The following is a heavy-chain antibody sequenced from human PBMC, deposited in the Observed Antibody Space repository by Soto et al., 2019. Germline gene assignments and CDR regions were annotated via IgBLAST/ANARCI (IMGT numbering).Heavy chain of an antibody. J-gene: IGHJ4*02. Sequence: SQTLSLTCAISGDSVSSNSTAWNWIRQSPSRGLEWLGRTYYRSKWHNDYAVSVKSRITINPDTSKNQFSLQLNSVTPEDTAFYSCARGWEAYSSSIDYWGKGTLVTVS. CDR1: GDSVSSNSTA. D-gene: IGHD6-13*01. CDR3: ARGWEAYSSSIDY. V-gene: IGHV6-1*01. CDR2: TYYRSKWHN.